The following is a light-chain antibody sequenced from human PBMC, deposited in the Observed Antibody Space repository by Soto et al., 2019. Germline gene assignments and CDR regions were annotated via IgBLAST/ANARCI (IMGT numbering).Light chain of an antibody. J-gene: IGKJ4*01. CDR3: QQYNNWPRT. Sequence: EIVMTQSPVTLSVSPGERATLSCRASQSVSSNLAWYQQKPGQAPRLLIYGASTRATGIPGRFSGSGSGTEFTVTISSLQSGDFAVYYCQQYNNWPRTFGGGTNVEI. V-gene: IGKV3-15*01. CDR2: GAS. CDR1: QSVSSN.